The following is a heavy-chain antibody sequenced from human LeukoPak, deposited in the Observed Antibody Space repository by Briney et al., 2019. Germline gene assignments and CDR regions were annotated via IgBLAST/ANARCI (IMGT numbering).Heavy chain of an antibody. CDR2: INPNSGGT. D-gene: IGHD3-10*01. Sequence: ASVKVSCKASGYTFTGYYMHWVRQAPGQGLEWMGWINPNSGGTNYAQKFQGWVTMTRDTSISTAYMELSRLRSDDTAVYYCARMRGSGSSGEYFDYWGQGTLVTVSS. J-gene: IGHJ4*02. V-gene: IGHV1-2*04. CDR3: ARMRGSGSSGEYFDY. CDR1: GYTFTGYY.